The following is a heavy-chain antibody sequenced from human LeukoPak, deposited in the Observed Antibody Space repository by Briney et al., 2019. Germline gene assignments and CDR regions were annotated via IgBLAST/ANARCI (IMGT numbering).Heavy chain of an antibody. Sequence: GGLLRLSCAASGFTFSDYYMSWIRQAPGKGLECFSYISSSGSTIHYADSVKGRFTSSRDNAKNSLYLQMDSLSAEDAAVYDCARYSSSSALFYWGQGTLVTVSS. CDR2: ISSSGSTI. V-gene: IGHV3-11*01. J-gene: IGHJ4*02. CDR1: GFTFSDYY. D-gene: IGHD6-6*01. CDR3: ARYSSSSALFY.